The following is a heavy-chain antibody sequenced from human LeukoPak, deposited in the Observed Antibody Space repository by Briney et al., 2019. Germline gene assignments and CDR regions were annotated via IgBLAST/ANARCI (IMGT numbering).Heavy chain of an antibody. CDR1: GYTFTVYY. J-gene: IGHJ4*02. CDR2: IIPNSGAT. D-gene: IGHD1-26*01. Sequence: ASVTVSCKASGYTFTVYYMHWVRQAPGQGFEWMGWIIPNSGATNYAQNLQGRVTMTRDTSISTAYMELKRLTSDDTAVYYCARQLGATSRDYWGQGTLVTVSS. V-gene: IGHV1-2*02. CDR3: ARQLGATSRDY.